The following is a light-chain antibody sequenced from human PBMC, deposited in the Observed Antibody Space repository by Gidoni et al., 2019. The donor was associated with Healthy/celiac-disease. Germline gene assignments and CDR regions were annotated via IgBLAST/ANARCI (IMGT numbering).Light chain of an antibody. CDR2: QDS. Sequence: SYELTPPPSVSVSPGQTASITCSEDKLGDKYACWYQQKPGQSPVLVIYQDSKRPSGIPERFSGSNSGNTATLTISGTQAMDEADYYCQAWDSSTAVFGTGTKVTVL. CDR1: KLGDKY. J-gene: IGLJ1*01. CDR3: QAWDSSTAV. V-gene: IGLV3-1*01.